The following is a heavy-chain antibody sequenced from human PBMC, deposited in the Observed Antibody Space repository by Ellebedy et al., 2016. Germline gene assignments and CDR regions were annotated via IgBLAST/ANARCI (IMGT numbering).Heavy chain of an antibody. D-gene: IGHD3-10*01. V-gene: IGHV7-4-1*02. CDR1: GYTFNSYA. J-gene: IGHJ4*02. Sequence: ASVKVSCKASGYTFNSYAMNWVRQAPGQGLEWLGWINTNTGNPTYAQGFTGRLVLSLDTSVRTVYLQISSLKAEDTAVYFCARDLYGSGSSFDSWGQGTLVTVSS. CDR2: INTNTGNP. CDR3: ARDLYGSGSSFDS.